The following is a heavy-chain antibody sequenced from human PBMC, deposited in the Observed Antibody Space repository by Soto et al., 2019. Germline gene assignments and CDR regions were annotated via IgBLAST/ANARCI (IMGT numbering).Heavy chain of an antibody. CDR2: IGSNGADK. V-gene: IGHV3-23*01. CDR3: AYDYFRHNSLDGYYYYYGMDV. J-gene: IGHJ6*02. D-gene: IGHD3-16*01. CDR1: GITFSTYS. Sequence: GGSLRLSCAASGITFSTYSMSWVRRAPWKGLEWVSTIGSNGADKQYADFVKGRFTVSRDSSKSTLSLQMNSLLAEDTAVYYCAYDYFRHNSLDGYYYYYGMDVWGQGTTVTVSS.